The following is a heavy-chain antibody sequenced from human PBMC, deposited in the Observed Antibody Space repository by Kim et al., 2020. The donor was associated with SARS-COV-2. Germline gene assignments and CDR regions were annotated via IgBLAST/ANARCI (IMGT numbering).Heavy chain of an antibody. CDR1: GYSFTSYW. V-gene: IGHV5-10-1*01. Sequence: GESLKISCKGSGYSFTSYWISWVRQMPGKGLEWMGRNDPSDSYTNYSPSFQGHVTIPADKSISTAYLQWSSLKASDTAMYYCARHGTMVRGDNWFDPWGQGTLVTVSS. J-gene: IGHJ5*02. D-gene: IGHD3-10*01. CDR2: NDPSDSYT. CDR3: ARHGTMVRGDNWFDP.